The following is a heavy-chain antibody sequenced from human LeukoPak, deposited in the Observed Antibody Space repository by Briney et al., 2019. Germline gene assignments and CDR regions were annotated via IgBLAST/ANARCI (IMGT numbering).Heavy chain of an antibody. CDR2: ISYDGTNK. J-gene: IGHJ4*02. CDR3: AKDNRGNEAPFDY. V-gene: IGHV3-30*18. CDR1: GFTFSNYD. Sequence: GRSLRLSCAASGFTFSNYDMHWVRQAPGKGLEWVAVISYDGTNKYYADSVKGRFTISRDNSKNTLHLQMNSLRAEDTAVYYCAKDNRGNEAPFDYWGQGTLVTVSS.